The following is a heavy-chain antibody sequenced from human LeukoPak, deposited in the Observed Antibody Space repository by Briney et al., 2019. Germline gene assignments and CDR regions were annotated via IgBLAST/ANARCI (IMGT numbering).Heavy chain of an antibody. CDR2: INSDGSST. CDR3: ARGGSWIQLWL. J-gene: IGHJ4*02. CDR1: GFTFSSYW. V-gene: IGHV3-74*01. Sequence: PGGSLRLSCAASGFTFSSYWMHWVRQAPGKGVVWVSRINSDGSSTSYADSVKGRFTISRDNAKNTLYLQMNSLRAEDTAVYYCARGGSWIQLWLWGQGTLVTVSS. D-gene: IGHD5-18*01.